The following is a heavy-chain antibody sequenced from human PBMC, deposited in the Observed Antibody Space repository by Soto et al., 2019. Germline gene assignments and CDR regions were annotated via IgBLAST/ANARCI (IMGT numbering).Heavy chain of an antibody. Sequence: SVKVSCKTSGYTFTAYGLAWLRQAPGQRPEWMGWVSTNNADTNYAQKFQGRVSMTSDRSTTTTYMELRSLRSDDTAIYYCARELSTDSSAYYYFAYWGQGTLVTVSS. D-gene: IGHD3-22*01. V-gene: IGHV1-18*01. CDR2: VSTNNADT. CDR1: GYTFTAYG. J-gene: IGHJ4*02. CDR3: ARELSTDSSAYYYFAY.